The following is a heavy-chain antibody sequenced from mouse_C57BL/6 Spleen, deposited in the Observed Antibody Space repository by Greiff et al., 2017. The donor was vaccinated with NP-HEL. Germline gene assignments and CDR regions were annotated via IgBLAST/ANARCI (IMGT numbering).Heavy chain of an antibody. Sequence: VQLQQSGPELVKPGDSVKISCKASGYSFTGYFMNWVMQSHGKSLEWIGRINPYNGDTFYNQKFKGKATLTVDKSSSTAHMELRSLTSEDSAVYYCARRSDYDGAMDYWGQGTSVTVSS. CDR3: ARRSDYDGAMDY. V-gene: IGHV1-20*01. J-gene: IGHJ4*01. CDR1: GYSFTGYF. CDR2: INPYNGDT. D-gene: IGHD2-4*01.